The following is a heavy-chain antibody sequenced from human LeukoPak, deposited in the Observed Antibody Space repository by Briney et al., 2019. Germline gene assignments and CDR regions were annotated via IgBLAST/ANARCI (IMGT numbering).Heavy chain of an antibody. Sequence: ASVSVSFKASGYTFTGYYMHWVRQAPGQGLEWMGAINSGDGGTTLPQKFQGRITLTRDTSTNTVYMELSSLRSEDTAIYYCAREWGPGSSWYFDFWGQGTVVTVSS. CDR2: INSGDGGT. D-gene: IGHD3-10*01. V-gene: IGHV1-46*01. CDR3: AREWGPGSSWYFDF. J-gene: IGHJ4*02. CDR1: GYTFTGYY.